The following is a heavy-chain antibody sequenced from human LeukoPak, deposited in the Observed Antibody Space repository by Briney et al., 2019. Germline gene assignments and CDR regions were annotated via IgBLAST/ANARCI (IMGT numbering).Heavy chain of an antibody. CDR2: ISSSSSFI. J-gene: IGHJ4*02. Sequence: PGGSLRLSCAASGFTFSSYSMNWVRQAPGKGLEWVSSISSSSSFIYSADSVKGRFTISRDNAKNSLYLQMNSLRAEDTAVYYCARVDTTLSYKLDYWGQGTLVTVSS. CDR1: GFTFSSYS. CDR3: ARVDTTLSYKLDY. D-gene: IGHD1-1*01. V-gene: IGHV3-21*01.